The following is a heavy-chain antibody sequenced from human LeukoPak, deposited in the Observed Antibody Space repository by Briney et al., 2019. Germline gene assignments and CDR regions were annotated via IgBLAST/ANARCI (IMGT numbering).Heavy chain of an antibody. V-gene: IGHV7-4-1*02. CDR1: GFTFTSYA. J-gene: IGHJ4*02. CDR2: INTNTGNP. D-gene: IGHD1-26*01. CDR3: AREAGELDY. Sequence: GGSLRLSCAASGFTFTSYAMNWVRQAPGQGLEWMGWINTNTGNPTYAQGFTGRFVFSLDTSVSTAYLQISSLKAEDTAVYYCAREAGELDYWGQGTLVTVSS.